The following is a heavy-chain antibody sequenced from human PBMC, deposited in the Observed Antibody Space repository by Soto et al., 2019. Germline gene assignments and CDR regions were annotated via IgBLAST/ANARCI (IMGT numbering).Heavy chain of an antibody. CDR2: LYYRGST. CDR1: GGSISSGGYY. J-gene: IGHJ6*02. Sequence: SETLSLTCTVSGGSISSGGYYWSWIRQHPGKGLEWIGYLYYRGSTYYNPSLKSRVTRSVDTSKNQFSLKLSSVTAADTAVYYCARVERGYCSGGSCPIYYYGMDVWGQGTTVTVAS. CDR3: ARVERGYCSGGSCPIYYYGMDV. D-gene: IGHD2-15*01. V-gene: IGHV4-31*03.